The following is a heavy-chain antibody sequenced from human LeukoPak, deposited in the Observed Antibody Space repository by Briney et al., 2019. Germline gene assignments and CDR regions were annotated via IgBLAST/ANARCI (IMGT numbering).Heavy chain of an antibody. CDR2: IIPMIEIA. V-gene: IGHV1-46*01. J-gene: IGHJ2*01. D-gene: IGHD4-11*01. Sequence: ASVKVSCKASGYTFTSYYMHWVRQAPGQGLEWMGIIIPMIEIANYAQKFQGRLTITADKSTVTTYMELSSLTSEDTAVYFCAREDYSHNDPYWYFDLWGRGTLVTVSS. CDR1: GYTFTSYY. CDR3: AREDYSHNDPYWYFDL.